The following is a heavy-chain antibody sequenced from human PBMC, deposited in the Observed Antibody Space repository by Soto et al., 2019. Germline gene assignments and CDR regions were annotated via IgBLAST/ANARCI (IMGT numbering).Heavy chain of an antibody. CDR3: ARDHRISMVRVNAFDI. CDR1: GDSVSSNSAA. D-gene: IGHD3-10*01. V-gene: IGHV6-1*01. Sequence: SQTLSLTCAISGDSVSSNSAAWNWIRQFPSRGLEWLGRTYYRSKWYNDYAVSVKSRITINPDTSKNQFSLQLNSVTPEDTAVYYCARDHRISMVRVNAFDICGQGTMVTVSS. CDR2: TYYRSKWYN. J-gene: IGHJ3*02.